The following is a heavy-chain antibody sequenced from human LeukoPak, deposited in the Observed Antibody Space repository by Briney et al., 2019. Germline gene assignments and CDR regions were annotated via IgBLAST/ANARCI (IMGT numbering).Heavy chain of an antibody. J-gene: IGHJ6*03. CDR1: GYTLTGYY. D-gene: IGHD4-17*01. Sequence: ASVKVSCKASGYTLTGYYMHWVRQAPGQGLEWMGGIIPIFGTANYAQKFQGRVTITADESTSTAYMELSSLRSEDTAVYYCAKVAAYGDYEGYYYYMDVWGKGTTVTVSS. CDR2: IIPIFGTA. CDR3: AKVAAYGDYEGYYYYMDV. V-gene: IGHV1-69*13.